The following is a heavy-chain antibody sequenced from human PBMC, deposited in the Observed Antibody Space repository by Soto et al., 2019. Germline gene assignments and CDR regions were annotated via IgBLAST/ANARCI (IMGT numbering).Heavy chain of an antibody. CDR1: GFTFSTYA. Sequence: EVQLLESGGGLVQPGGSLRLSCAASGFTFSTYAMSWVRQAPGKGLEWVTAISGRDDSTYYADSVKGRFTISRDNSKNTLDLQMNSLRAEDTAVYYCAKDRLSGSYHRYFDYWGQGTLVTVSS. D-gene: IGHD1-26*01. V-gene: IGHV3-23*01. J-gene: IGHJ4*02. CDR3: AKDRLSGSYHRYFDY. CDR2: ISGRDDST.